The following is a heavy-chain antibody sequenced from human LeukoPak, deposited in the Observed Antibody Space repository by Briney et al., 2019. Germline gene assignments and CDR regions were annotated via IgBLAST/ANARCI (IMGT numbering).Heavy chain of an antibody. V-gene: IGHV3-23*01. CDR3: AKENHENAFDI. Sequence: GXSLXLSCAASGFTFSSYAMNWVRQAPGKGLEWVSAISGRTYYADSVKGRFTISRDNSRNTLYLQMNSMRAEDTALYYCAKENHENAFDIWGQGTMVTVSS. CDR1: GFTFSSYA. CDR2: ISGRT. J-gene: IGHJ3*02. D-gene: IGHD1-14*01.